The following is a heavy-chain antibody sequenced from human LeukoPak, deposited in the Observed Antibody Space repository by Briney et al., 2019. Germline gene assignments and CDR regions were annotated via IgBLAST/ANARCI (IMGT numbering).Heavy chain of an antibody. CDR1: GYTFTSFF. J-gene: IGHJ4*02. CDR2: INPRGGSA. Sequence: GASVKVSCKASGYTFTSFFMHWVRQAPGQGLEWMGIINPRGGSATSAQRFQGRLTVTRDTSTSTAYMELSSLTSEDTAVYYCARDYHGSGSLTTFDSWGQGTLVTVSS. V-gene: IGHV1-46*01. CDR3: ARDYHGSGSLTTFDS. D-gene: IGHD3-10*01.